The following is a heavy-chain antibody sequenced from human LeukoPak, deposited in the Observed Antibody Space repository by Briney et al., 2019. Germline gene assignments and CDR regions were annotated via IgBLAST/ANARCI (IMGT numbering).Heavy chain of an antibody. CDR1: GFTFSSYE. V-gene: IGHV3-74*01. D-gene: IGHD6-13*01. CDR3: ARGPFYSSSWSDWFDP. Sequence: GGSLRLSCAASGFTFSSYEMNWVRQAPGKGLVWVSRINSDGSSTRYADSVKGRFTISRDNAKNTLYLQMNSLRAEDTAVYYCARGPFYSSSWSDWFDPWGQGTLVTVSS. CDR2: INSDGSST. J-gene: IGHJ5*02.